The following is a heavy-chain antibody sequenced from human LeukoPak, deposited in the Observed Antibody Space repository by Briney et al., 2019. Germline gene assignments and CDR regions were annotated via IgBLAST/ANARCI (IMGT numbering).Heavy chain of an antibody. D-gene: IGHD3-22*01. CDR2: SYHSGST. J-gene: IGHJ5*02. Sequence: SETLSLTCTVSGDSISSGTYCWRWIRQLPGKGLEWIGYSYHSGSTYYNPSLKIRLTISVDTSKNQFSLNLSSVTAADTAVYYCARGGTSMIVVVDWFDPWGQGTLVTVSS. V-gene: IGHV4-31*03. CDR3: ARGGTSMIVVVDWFDP. CDR1: GDSISSGTYC.